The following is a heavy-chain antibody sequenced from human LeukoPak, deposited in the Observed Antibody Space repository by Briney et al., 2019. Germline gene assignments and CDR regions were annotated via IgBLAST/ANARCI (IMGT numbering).Heavy chain of an antibody. V-gene: IGHV4-4*07. D-gene: IGHD6-13*01. J-gene: IGHJ4*02. Sequence: TSETLSLTCTVSGGSISSYYWSWIRQPAGKGLEWIGRIYSTGSTNYNPSLKSRVTMSVDTSKNQFSLRLRSVTAADTAAYYCARPIGSAGTAGFDFWGQGAPGHVSS. CDR2: IYSTGST. CDR1: GGSISSYY. CDR3: ARPIGSAGTAGFDF.